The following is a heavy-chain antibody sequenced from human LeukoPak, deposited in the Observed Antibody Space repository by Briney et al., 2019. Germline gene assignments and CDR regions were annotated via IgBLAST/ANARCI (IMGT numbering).Heavy chain of an antibody. CDR3: ARTSLWFGELLAHFDY. Sequence: GSLRLSCAASGFTFSSYGMSWVRQPPGKGLEWIGEINHSGSTNYNPSLKSRVTISVDTSKNQFSLKLSSVTAADTAVYYCARTSLWFGELLAHFDYWGQGTLVTVSS. D-gene: IGHD3-10*01. CDR2: INHSGST. J-gene: IGHJ4*02. V-gene: IGHV4-34*01. CDR1: GFTFSSYG.